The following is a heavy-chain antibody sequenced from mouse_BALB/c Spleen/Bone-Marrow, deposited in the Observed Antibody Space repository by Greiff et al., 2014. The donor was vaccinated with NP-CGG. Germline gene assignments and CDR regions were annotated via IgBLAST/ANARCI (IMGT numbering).Heavy chain of an antibody. D-gene: IGHD4-1*01. CDR3: ARFAGTPYTMDY. V-gene: IGHV3-1*02. CDR2: IHYSGTT. CDR1: GYSITSDYS. Sequence: LMESGPDLVKPSQSLSLTCTVTGYSITSDYSWHWIRQFPGNKLEWMGYIHYSGTTVYNPSLKSRISFTRDTSNNQFFLQLNSVTTEDTATYYCARFAGTPYTMDYWGQGTSVTVSS. J-gene: IGHJ4*01.